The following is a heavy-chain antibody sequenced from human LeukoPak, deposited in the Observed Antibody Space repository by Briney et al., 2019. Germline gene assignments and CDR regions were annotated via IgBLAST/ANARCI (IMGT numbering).Heavy chain of an antibody. J-gene: IGHJ4*02. CDR2: IYPGDSDT. CDR1: GYSFTTYW. CDR3: ARHGYSSSYIDY. D-gene: IGHD6-6*01. V-gene: IGHV5-51*01. Sequence: GESLQISCQGSGYSFTTYWIGWVRQVPGQGMEWMGIIYPGDSDTRYSPSFQGQVTISVDKSISTAYLQWSSLKASDTAIYYCARHGYSSSYIDYWGQGTLVTVSS.